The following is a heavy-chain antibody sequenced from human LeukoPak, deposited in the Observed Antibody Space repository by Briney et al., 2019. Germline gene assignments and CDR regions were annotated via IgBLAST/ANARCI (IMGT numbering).Heavy chain of an antibody. CDR1: TGSISSYY. CDR2: IYYSGIT. CDR3: TRATTLVNDY. V-gene: IGHV4-59*01. J-gene: IGHJ4*02. Sequence: PSETLSLTCTVSTGSISSYYWSWIRQPPGKGLEWIGSIYYSGITNYNPSLKSRVTISIDTSKNQFSLKLSSVTAADSAVYYCTRATTLVNDYWGQGTLVTVSS. D-gene: IGHD4-23*01.